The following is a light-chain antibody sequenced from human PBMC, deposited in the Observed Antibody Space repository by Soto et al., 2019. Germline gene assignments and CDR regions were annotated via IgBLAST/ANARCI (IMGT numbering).Light chain of an antibody. Sequence: DIQMTQSPSSLSASVGDRVTITCQASQAISNYLNWYQQKPGKAPKLLIYDASNLETGVPSRFSGSGPGTDFTFTISSLQPEDIATYYCQQYDNLYTFGQGTKLEIK. CDR2: DAS. V-gene: IGKV1-33*01. CDR1: QAISNY. J-gene: IGKJ2*01. CDR3: QQYDNLYT.